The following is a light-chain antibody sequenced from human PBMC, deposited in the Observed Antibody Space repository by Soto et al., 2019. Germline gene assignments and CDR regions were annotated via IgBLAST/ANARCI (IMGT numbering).Light chain of an antibody. V-gene: IGKV1-9*01. CDR1: QTIDNY. Sequence: IQLTQSPSSLSASVGDTVTISCRASQTIDNYLAWYQQYPGRAPKLLIYLASTLQSGVPSRFSGSGSGTDFPLTITSLQPEDFGTYYCKKPNSNPPWTFGQGTRGKIK. CDR2: LAS. CDR3: KKPNSNPPWT. J-gene: IGKJ1*01.